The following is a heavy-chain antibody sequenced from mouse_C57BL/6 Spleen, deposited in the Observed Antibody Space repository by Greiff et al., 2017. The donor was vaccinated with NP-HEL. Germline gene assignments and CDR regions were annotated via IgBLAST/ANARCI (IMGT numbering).Heavy chain of an antibody. CDR1: GFTFSDAW. CDR2: IRNKANNHAT. J-gene: IGHJ4*01. V-gene: IGHV6-6*01. CDR3: TGSNPVGYAMDY. D-gene: IGHD2-5*01. Sequence: EVKLMESGGGLVQPGGSMKLSCAASGFTFSDAWMDWVRQSPEKGLEWVAEIRNKANNHATYYAESVKGRFTISRDDSKSSVYLQMNSLRAEDTGIYYCTGSNPVGYAMDYWGQGTSVTVSS.